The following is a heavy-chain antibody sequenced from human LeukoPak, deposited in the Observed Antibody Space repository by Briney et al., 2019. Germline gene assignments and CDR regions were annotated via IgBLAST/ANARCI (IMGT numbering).Heavy chain of an antibody. V-gene: IGHV3-23*01. CDR3: AKVRYNYDFWSGFIYYYGMDV. CDR1: GFTFSSYA. Sequence: GGSLRLSCAASGFTFSSYAMSWVRQAPGKGLEWVSAISGSGGSTYYADSVKGRFTISRDNSKNTLYLQMNSLRAKDTAVYYCAKVRYNYDFWSGFIYYYGMDVWGQGTTVTVSS. J-gene: IGHJ6*02. D-gene: IGHD3-3*01. CDR2: ISGSGGST.